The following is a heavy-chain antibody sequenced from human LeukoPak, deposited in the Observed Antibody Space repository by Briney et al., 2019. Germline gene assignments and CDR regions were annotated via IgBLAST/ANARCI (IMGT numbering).Heavy chain of an antibody. D-gene: IGHD3-22*01. CDR3: ARDGTYYYDSSGYYPS. CDR1: GCTFSGYA. J-gene: IGHJ4*02. CDR2: IIPIFGTA. V-gene: IGHV1-69*05. Sequence: ASVKVSCKASGCTFSGYAISWVRQAPGQGLEWMEGIIPIFGTANYAQKFQGRVTITTDETTSTAYMELSSLRSEDTAVYYCARDGTYYYDSSGYYPSWGQGTLVTVS.